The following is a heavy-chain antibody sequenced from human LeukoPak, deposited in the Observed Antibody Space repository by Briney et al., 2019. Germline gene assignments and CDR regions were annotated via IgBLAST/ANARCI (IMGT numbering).Heavy chain of an antibody. CDR3: AREHGDYGGKNWFDP. Sequence: ASVKVSCKASGYTFTGYYMHWVRQAPGQGLEWMGIINPSGGSTSYTQKFQGRVTMTRDTSTSTVYMELSSLRSEDTAVYYCAREHGDYGGKNWFDPWGQGTLVTVSS. CDR2: INPSGGST. J-gene: IGHJ5*02. V-gene: IGHV1-46*01. D-gene: IGHD4-17*01. CDR1: GYTFTGYY.